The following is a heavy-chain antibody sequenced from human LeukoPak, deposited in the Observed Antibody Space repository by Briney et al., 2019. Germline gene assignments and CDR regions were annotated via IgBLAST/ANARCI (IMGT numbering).Heavy chain of an antibody. Sequence: GGSLRLSCAASGFSVSSNYITWVRHPPGKGLEWVSVIYSDGSTKYADSVKARFTISRDNSKNTVYLLMNRLRVEDTALYYCARATLDNWGQGTLVTVSS. CDR1: GFSVSSNY. J-gene: IGHJ4*02. CDR3: ARATLDN. CDR2: IYSDGST. V-gene: IGHV3-53*01.